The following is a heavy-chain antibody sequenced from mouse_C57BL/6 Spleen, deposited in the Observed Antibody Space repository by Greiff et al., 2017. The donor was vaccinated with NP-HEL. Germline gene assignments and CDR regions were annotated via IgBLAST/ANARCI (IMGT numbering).Heavy chain of an antibody. CDR3: ARGTGTSLYFDY. CDR2: INPNYGTT. D-gene: IGHD4-1*01. V-gene: IGHV1-39*01. CDR1: GYSFTDYN. Sequence: EVKVVESGPELVKPGASVKISCKASGYSFTDYNMNWVKQSNGKSLEWIGVINPNYGTTSYNQKFKGKATLTVDQSSSTAYMQLNSLTSEDSAVYYCARGTGTSLYFDYWGQGTTLTVSS. J-gene: IGHJ2*01.